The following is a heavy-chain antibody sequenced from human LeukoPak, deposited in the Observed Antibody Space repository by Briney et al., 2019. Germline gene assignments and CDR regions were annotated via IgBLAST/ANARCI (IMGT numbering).Heavy chain of an antibody. CDR2: IYTSGST. Sequence: SETLSLTCTVSGGSINIYYWSWIRQPAGKGLEWIGRIYTSGSTNYNPSLKSRVTISVDTSKNQFSLKLSSVTAADAAVYYCARERPTTVTTYDAFDIWGQGTMVTVSS. D-gene: IGHD4-17*01. CDR1: GGSINIYY. V-gene: IGHV4-4*07. CDR3: ARERPTTVTTYDAFDI. J-gene: IGHJ3*02.